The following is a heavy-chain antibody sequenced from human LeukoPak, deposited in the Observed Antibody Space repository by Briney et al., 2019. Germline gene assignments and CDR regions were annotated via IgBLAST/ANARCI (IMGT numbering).Heavy chain of an antibody. D-gene: IGHD6-19*01. Sequence: ASVKVSCKASGYSFTGSYMHWVRQAPGQGLEWMGWINPNSGGANYAQKFQGRVTMTRDTSISTAYMEVSRLRTDDTAMYYCARGWYTSGWTFDYWGQETLVTVSS. V-gene: IGHV1-2*02. J-gene: IGHJ4*02. CDR2: INPNSGGA. CDR1: GYSFTGSY. CDR3: ARGWYTSGWTFDY.